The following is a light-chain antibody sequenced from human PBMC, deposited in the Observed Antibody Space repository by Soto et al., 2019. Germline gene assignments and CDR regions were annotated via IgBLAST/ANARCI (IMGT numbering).Light chain of an antibody. CDR3: AAWDDTLNGVV. J-gene: IGLJ2*01. CDR2: SDN. Sequence: QAVVTQPPSASGTPGQRVSISCSGSSSNIGSNSVNWYQQLPGTAPKLLIYSDNLRPSGVPARFSGSKSGTSASLAISGLQSEDEIDYYCAAWDDTLNGVVFGGGTKLTVL. CDR1: SSNIGSNS. V-gene: IGLV1-44*01.